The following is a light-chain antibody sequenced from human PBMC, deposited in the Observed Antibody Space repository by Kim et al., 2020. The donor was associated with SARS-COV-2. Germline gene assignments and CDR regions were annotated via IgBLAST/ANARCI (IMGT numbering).Light chain of an antibody. CDR2: WAS. CDR3: QQYYSPPQT. J-gene: IGKJ1*01. Sequence: ATINCKSSQSVLFSSNKKNYLAWYQQKPRHPPKLLIYWASIRESGVPVRFNGSGSGTEFTLTISSLQAEDVAVYYCQQYYSPPQTFGQGTKVDIK. V-gene: IGKV4-1*01. CDR1: QSVLFSSNKKNY.